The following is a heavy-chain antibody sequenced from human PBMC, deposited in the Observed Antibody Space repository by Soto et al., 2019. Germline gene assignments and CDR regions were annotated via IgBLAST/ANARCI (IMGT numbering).Heavy chain of an antibody. CDR3: AKDGPISYSYGRHDY. J-gene: IGHJ4*02. CDR2: ISGSGGST. Sequence: GGSLRLSCAASGFTFSSYAMSWVRQAPGKGLEWVSAISGSGGSTYYADCVKGRFTISRDNSKNTLYLQMNSLRAEDTAVYYCAKDGPISYSYGRHDYWGQGTLVTVSS. V-gene: IGHV3-23*01. CDR1: GFTFSSYA. D-gene: IGHD5-18*01.